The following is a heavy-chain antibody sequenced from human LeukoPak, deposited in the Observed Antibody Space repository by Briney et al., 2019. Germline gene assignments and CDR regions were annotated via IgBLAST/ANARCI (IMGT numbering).Heavy chain of an antibody. CDR2: ISAYNGNT. D-gene: IGHD3-3*01. Sequence: ASVKVSCKASGYTFTSYGISWVRQAPGQGLEWMGWISAYNGNTNYAQKLQGRVTMTTDTSTSTAYMELRSLRSDDTAVYYCASESGFYYDFWSGYTYWGQGTLVTVSS. V-gene: IGHV1-18*01. CDR1: GYTFTSYG. J-gene: IGHJ4*02. CDR3: ASESGFYYDFWSGYTY.